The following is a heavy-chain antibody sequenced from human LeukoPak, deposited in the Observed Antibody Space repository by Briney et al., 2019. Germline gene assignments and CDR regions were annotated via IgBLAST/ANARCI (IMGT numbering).Heavy chain of an antibody. Sequence: ASVKVSCKASGYTFTSYGISWVRQAPGQGLEWMGWISAYNGNTNYAQKLQGRVTMTTDTSTSTAYMELRSLRSDDTAVYYCARQSTVTTSEFHFDYWGQGTLVTVSS. CDR2: ISAYNGNT. CDR1: GYTFTSYG. D-gene: IGHD4-11*01. CDR3: ARQSTVTTSEFHFDY. V-gene: IGHV1-18*01. J-gene: IGHJ4*02.